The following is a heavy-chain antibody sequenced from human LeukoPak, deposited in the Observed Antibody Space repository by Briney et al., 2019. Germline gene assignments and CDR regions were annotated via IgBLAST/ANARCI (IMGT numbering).Heavy chain of an antibody. V-gene: IGHV3-48*03. D-gene: IGHD3-16*01. J-gene: IGHJ6*04. CDR3: ARRSSGGYYYGMDV. CDR1: GFTFSSYE. Sequence: GGSLRLSCAASGFTFSSYEMNWVRQAPRKGLEWVSYISSSGSTIYYADSVKGRFTISRDNAKNSLYLQMNSLRAEDTAVYYCARRSSGGYYYGMDVWGKGTTVTVSS. CDR2: ISSSGSTI.